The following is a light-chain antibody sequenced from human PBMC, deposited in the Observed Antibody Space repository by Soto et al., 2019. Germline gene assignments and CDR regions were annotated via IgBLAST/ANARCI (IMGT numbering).Light chain of an antibody. Sequence: QSRLSLPDPLGHPASISCPLSQRLLFTDRNTYLNWFQQGPGQPPRLLIYKVSLRDSGVPDRFSGSGSGTDFTLKISRVEAEDVGVYYCMQGTRLPPTFGQGTRLEI. J-gene: IGKJ5*01. CDR3: MQGTRLPPT. CDR2: KVS. V-gene: IGKV2-30*01. CDR1: QRLLFTDRNTY.